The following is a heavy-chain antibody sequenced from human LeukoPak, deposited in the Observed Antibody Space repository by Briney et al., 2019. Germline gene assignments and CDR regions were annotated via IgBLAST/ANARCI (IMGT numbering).Heavy chain of an antibody. CDR1: GGSISSSSYY. V-gene: IGHV4-39*02. D-gene: IGHD2-8*02. CDR3: ARDTGGNPRSDYYGMDV. J-gene: IGHJ6*02. CDR2: IYYSGST. Sequence: PSETLSLTCTVSGGSISSSSYYWGWIRQPPGKGLEWIGSIYYSGSTYYNPSLKSRVTISVDTSKNQFSLKLSSVTAADTAVYYCARDTGGNPRSDYYGMDVWGQGTTVTVSS.